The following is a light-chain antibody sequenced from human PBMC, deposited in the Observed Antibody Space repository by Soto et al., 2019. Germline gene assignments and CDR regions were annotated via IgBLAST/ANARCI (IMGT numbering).Light chain of an antibody. J-gene: IGLJ1*01. V-gene: IGLV1-40*01. CDR2: GNS. Sequence: QAVVTQPPSVSGAPGQRVTISCTGSSSNIGAGYDVHWYQQLPGTAPKLLIYGNSNRPSGVPDRFSGSKSGTSASLAITGLQAEDEADFYCQSHDSSLSAYVFGTGNKLTVL. CDR1: SSNIGAGYD. CDR3: QSHDSSLSAYV.